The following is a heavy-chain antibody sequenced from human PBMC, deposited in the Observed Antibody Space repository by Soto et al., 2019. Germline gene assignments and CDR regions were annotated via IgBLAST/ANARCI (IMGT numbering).Heavy chain of an antibody. J-gene: IGHJ4*02. CDR1: DGSISSTNYY. CDR2: IYYTGST. CDR3: ARGQVVAAQH. D-gene: IGHD2-15*01. V-gene: IGHV4-39*07. Sequence: PSETLSLTCTVSDGSISSTNYYWGWIRQPPGKGLEWIGSIYYTGSTYYNPSLKSRVTISVDTSKNQFSLKLSSVTAADTAVYYCARGQVVAAQHWGQGTLVTVSS.